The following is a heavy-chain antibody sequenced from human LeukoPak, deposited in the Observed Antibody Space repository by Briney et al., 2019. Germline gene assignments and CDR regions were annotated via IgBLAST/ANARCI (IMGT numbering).Heavy chain of an antibody. V-gene: IGHV1-18*01. CDR3: ARASYYDSSGYYVSHPFEY. J-gene: IGHJ4*02. CDR1: GYTFTSYG. CDR2: ISAYNGNT. Sequence: GASVKVSCKASGYTFTSYGISWVRQAPGQGLEWMGWISAYNGNTNYAQKLQGRVTMTTDTSTSTAYMELRSLRSDDTAVYYCARASYYDSSGYYVSHPFEYWGQGNLVTVSS. D-gene: IGHD3-22*01.